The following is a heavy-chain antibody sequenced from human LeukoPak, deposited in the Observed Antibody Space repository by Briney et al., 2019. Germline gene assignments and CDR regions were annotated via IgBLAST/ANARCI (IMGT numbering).Heavy chain of an antibody. CDR3: ARTIFGVVHYYYYGMDV. V-gene: IGHV1-8*01. D-gene: IGHD3-3*01. J-gene: IGHJ6*02. Sequence: GASVKVSCKASGYTFTSYDINWVRQATGQGLEWMGWMNTNSGNTGYAQKFQGRVTMTRNTSISTAYMELSSLRSEDTAVYYCARTIFGVVHYYYYGMDVWGQGTTVTVSS. CDR1: GYTFTSYD. CDR2: MNTNSGNT.